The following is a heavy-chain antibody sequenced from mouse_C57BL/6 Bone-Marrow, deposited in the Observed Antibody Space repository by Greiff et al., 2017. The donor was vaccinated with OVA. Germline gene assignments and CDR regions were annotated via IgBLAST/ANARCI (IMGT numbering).Heavy chain of an antibody. CDR1: GFNIKDYY. D-gene: IGHD1-1*01. J-gene: IGHJ1*03. V-gene: IGHV14-1*01. CDR3: TYYGSSYIYWYFDV. Sequence: EVQLQQSGAELVRPGASVKLSCTASGFNIKDYYMHWVKQRPEQGLEWIGRIDPEDGDTEYAPKFQGKATMTADTSSHTAYLQLSSLTSEDTAVYYCTYYGSSYIYWYFDVWGTGTTVTVSS. CDR2: IDPEDGDT.